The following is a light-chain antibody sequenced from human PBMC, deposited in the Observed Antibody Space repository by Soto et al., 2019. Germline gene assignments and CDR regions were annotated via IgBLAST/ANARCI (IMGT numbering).Light chain of an antibody. CDR3: QQYLSLSRCT. CDR2: EAS. V-gene: IGKV1-5*03. J-gene: IGKJ2*02. Sequence: DIQMTQSPSTLSASVGDRVTITCRASQSLSKWLAWYQQKPGKAPKLLIYEASRLQTGVPSRFSGSGSGTEFPLTISSLQPDDFATYYCQQYLSLSRCTFGQGTNLEIK. CDR1: QSLSKW.